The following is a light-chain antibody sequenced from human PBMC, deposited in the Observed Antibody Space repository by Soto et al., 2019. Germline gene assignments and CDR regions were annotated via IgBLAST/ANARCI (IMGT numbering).Light chain of an antibody. Sequence: DIQMTQSPSTLSASVGDRVTITCRASQSIGSWLAWYQQKPGKAPKLLIYKASSLESGVPSRFSGSGSGTEFTLTISSLQPDDFATYYCQQYNSYWTFGRGTKVELK. CDR3: QQYNSYWT. V-gene: IGKV1-5*03. CDR2: KAS. CDR1: QSIGSW. J-gene: IGKJ1*01.